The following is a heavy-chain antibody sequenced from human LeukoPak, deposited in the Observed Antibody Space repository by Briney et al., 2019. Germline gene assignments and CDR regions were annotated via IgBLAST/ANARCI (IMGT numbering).Heavy chain of an antibody. CDR1: GYTFTSYG. CDR2: ISAYNGNT. CDR3: ARDRVLRYFDWLPKSDAFDI. V-gene: IGHV1-18*01. J-gene: IGHJ3*02. D-gene: IGHD3-9*01. Sequence: GASVKVSCKASGYTFTSYGISWVRQAPGQGLEWMGWISAYNGNTNYAQKLQGRVTMTTDTSTSTAYMELSSLRSEDTAVYYCARDRVLRYFDWLPKSDAFDIWGQGTMVTVSS.